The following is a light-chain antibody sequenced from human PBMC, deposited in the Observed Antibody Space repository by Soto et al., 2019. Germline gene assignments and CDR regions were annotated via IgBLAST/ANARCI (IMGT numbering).Light chain of an antibody. CDR1: SSNIGSNY. J-gene: IGLJ2*01. Sequence: QSVLPQPPSASGPPGQRVTISCSGSSSNIGSNYVYWYQQLPGTAPKLLIYRNNQRPSGVPDRFSGSKSGTSASLAISGLRSEDEADYYCAAWDDSLSGVVFGGGTKLTVL. V-gene: IGLV1-47*01. CDR3: AAWDDSLSGVV. CDR2: RNN.